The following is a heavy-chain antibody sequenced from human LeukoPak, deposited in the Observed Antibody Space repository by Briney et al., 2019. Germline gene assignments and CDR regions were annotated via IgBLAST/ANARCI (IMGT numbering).Heavy chain of an antibody. J-gene: IGHJ3*01. V-gene: IGHV3-21*05. D-gene: IGHD3-3*01. CDR2: IGGGSDKV. Sequence: GGSMRLSRVADEFTLRRHSMDWVRPPPEKGREWLEYIGGGSDKVYYVGSVKGRFTISRDNATNSLYLQMERLRADDTSVYYCTRGFWSGKSDSFDVWGQGTMVTV. CDR1: EFTLRRHS. CDR3: TRGFWSGKSDSFDV.